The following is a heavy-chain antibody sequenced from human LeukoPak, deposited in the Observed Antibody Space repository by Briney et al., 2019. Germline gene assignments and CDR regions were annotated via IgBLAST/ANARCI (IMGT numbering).Heavy chain of an antibody. CDR3: GEWFGEFLDY. J-gene: IGHJ4*02. Sequence: GGSLRLSCAASGFTFSSYAMSWVRQAPGKGLEWVGRIKSKTDGGTTDYAAPVKGRFTISRDDSKNTLYLQMNSLKTEDTAVYYCGEWFGEFLDYWGQGTLVTVSS. CDR1: GFTFSSYA. D-gene: IGHD3-10*01. V-gene: IGHV3-15*01. CDR2: IKSKTDGGTT.